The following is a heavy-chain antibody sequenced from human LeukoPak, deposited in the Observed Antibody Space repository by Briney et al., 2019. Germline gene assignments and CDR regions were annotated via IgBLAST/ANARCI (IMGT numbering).Heavy chain of an antibody. CDR3: ARDEEYYYDSSGFDI. J-gene: IGHJ3*02. D-gene: IGHD3-22*01. V-gene: IGHV4-59*12. CDR1: GGSINNYY. CDR2: ISYSGST. Sequence: PSETLSLTCTVSGGSINNYYWTWIRQPPGKGLEWIGYISYSGSTYNPSLKSRVTMSVDTSKNQFSLKLSSVTAADTAVYYCARDEEYYYDSSGFDIWGQGTMVTVSS.